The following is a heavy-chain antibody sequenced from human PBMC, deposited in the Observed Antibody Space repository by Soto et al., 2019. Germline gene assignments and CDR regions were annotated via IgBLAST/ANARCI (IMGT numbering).Heavy chain of an antibody. V-gene: IGHV3-23*01. CDR3: AKAKLRWIDY. D-gene: IGHD1-26*01. J-gene: IGHJ4*02. Sequence: EVQLLESGGGLVQPGGSLSLSCAASGFTFSSYAMSGVRQAPGKGLERVSAISGSGGSKYYEDSVKGLFTITRDNSKNPLYLQMNLRRDEDTAVYYCAKAKLRWIDYWGQGTLVTDSS. CDR2: ISGSGGSK. CDR1: GFTFSSYA.